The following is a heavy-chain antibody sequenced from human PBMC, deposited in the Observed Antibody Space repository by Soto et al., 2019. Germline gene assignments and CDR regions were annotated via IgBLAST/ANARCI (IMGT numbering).Heavy chain of an antibody. V-gene: IGHV1-3*01. CDR3: ARSIVVVTALDY. D-gene: IGHD2-21*02. CDR1: GYTFTIYA. Sequence: GASVNLSCTASGYTFTIYAMHWVRQAPGQRLEWMGWINAGNGNTKYSQKFQGRVTITRDTSASTAYMELSSLRSEDTAVYYCARSIVVVTALDYWGQGTLVTV. CDR2: INAGNGNT. J-gene: IGHJ4*02.